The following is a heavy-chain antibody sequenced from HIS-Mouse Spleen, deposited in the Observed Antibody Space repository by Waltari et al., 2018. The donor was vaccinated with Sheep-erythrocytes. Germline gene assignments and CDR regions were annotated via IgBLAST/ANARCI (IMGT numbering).Heavy chain of an antibody. V-gene: IGHV3-30-3*01. CDR3: ARGAFDI. CDR2: ISYDGSNK. CDR1: GFAFSSYA. Sequence: QVQLVEYGGGVVQPGRSLRLSCAAAGFAFSSYAMHWVRQAPGKGLEWVAVISYDGSNKYYADSVKGRFTISRDNSKNTLYLQMNSLRAEDTAVYYCARGAFDIWGQGTMVTVSS. J-gene: IGHJ3*02.